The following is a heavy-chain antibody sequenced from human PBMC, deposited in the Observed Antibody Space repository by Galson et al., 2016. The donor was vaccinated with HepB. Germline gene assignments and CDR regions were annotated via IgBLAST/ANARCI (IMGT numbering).Heavy chain of an antibody. CDR1: GFNVSDKY. CDR2: IYTAGTT. CDR3: ARDLSFGGGSTWYDVMDV. D-gene: IGHD3-10*01. J-gene: IGHJ6*02. V-gene: IGHV3-53*01. Sequence: SLRLSCAASGFNVSDKYMTWVRQAPGKGLEWVSTIYTAGTTYYADSLRGRFTISRDNAKNSLFLQINSLRAEDAAVYYCARDLSFGGGSTWYDVMDVWGQGTTVTVSS.